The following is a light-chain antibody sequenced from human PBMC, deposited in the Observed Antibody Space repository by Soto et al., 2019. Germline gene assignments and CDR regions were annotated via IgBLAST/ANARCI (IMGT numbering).Light chain of an antibody. J-gene: IGLJ1*01. CDR1: SSDVAAYNY. V-gene: IGLV2-14*03. CDR2: DVN. CDR3: SSYTTSNTPLYV. Sequence: QSALTQPASVSGSPGQSITISCTGTSSDVAAYNYVSWFQHHAGKAPKLMLYDVNNRPSGVSNRFSGSKSGNTASLTISGLQVEDEADYYCSSYTTSNTPLYVFGTGIKLTVL.